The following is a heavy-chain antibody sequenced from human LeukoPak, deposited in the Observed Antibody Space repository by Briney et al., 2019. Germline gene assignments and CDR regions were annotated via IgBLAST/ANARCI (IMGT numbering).Heavy chain of an antibody. V-gene: IGHV3-9*01. J-gene: IGHJ3*02. D-gene: IGHD3-3*01. CDR1: GFTFDDYA. Sequence: PGRPLSLSCAASGFTFDDYAMHWVRQAPGKGLEWVSGISWNSGSIGYADSVKGRFTISRDNAKNSLYLQMNSLRAEDTALYYCAKDISDFWSGPGAFDIWGQGTMVTVSS. CDR3: AKDISDFWSGPGAFDI. CDR2: ISWNSGSI.